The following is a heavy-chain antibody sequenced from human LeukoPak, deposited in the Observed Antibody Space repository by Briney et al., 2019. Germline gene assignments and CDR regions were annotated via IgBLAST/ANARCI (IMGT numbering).Heavy chain of an antibody. CDR3: AKTTVTSEEYFYYYMDV. J-gene: IGHJ6*03. CDR1: GYTFTSYG. V-gene: IGHV1-18*01. D-gene: IGHD4-17*01. Sequence: ASVKVSCKTSGYTFTSYGLSWVRQAPGQGLEWMGWIITYNGNTYYSQKLQGRVTMTTDTSTSTAYMELRSLRSDDTAVYYCAKTTVTSEEYFYYYMDVWGKGTTVTVYS. CDR2: IITYNGNT.